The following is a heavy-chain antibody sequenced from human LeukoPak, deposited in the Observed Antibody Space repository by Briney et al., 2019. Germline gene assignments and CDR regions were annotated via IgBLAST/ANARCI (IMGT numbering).Heavy chain of an antibody. CDR1: GYTITNNY. V-gene: IGHV1-46*01. CDR2: INPSGTGT. J-gene: IGHJ4*02. Sequence: ASVKVSCKASGYTITNNYMHWVRQAPGQGLEWMGVINPSGTGTSYAQKFQGRVTITRNTSISTAYMELSSLRSEDTAVYYCARGLYYDSSGVSYYFDYWGQGTLVTVSS. CDR3: ARGLYYDSSGVSYYFDY. D-gene: IGHD3-22*01.